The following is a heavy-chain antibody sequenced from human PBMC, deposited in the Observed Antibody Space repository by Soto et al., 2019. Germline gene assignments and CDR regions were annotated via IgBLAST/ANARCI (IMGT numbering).Heavy chain of an antibody. D-gene: IGHD4-17*01. CDR3: ARGRRTYGDYGYHFDY. CDR2: ISDTMNA. V-gene: IGHV4-4*07. CDR1: GGSISGYY. Sequence: QVHLQESGPGLVKPSETLSLTCTVSGGSISGYYWSWIRQPAGKGLEWIGRISDTMNANYKPSLRTRICMSLDPTKNQFTRYVNSLTAADTGIYYCARGRRTYGDYGYHFDYWGQGTLATVSS. J-gene: IGHJ4*02.